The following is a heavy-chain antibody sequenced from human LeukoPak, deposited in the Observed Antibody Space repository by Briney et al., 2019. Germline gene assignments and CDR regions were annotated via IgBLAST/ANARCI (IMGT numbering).Heavy chain of an antibody. J-gene: IGHJ3*02. CDR1: GFIFSSYR. Sequence: GGSLRLSCAASGFIFSSYRMNWVRQAPGKGLEWVSSISSSSSYIYYADSVKGRFTISRDRAKNSLYLQMNSLRAEDTAGYYCARIGVGIVAFDMWGEGTMVTVPS. D-gene: IGHD1-26*01. V-gene: IGHV3-21*04. CDR2: ISSSSSYI. CDR3: ARIGVGIVAFDM.